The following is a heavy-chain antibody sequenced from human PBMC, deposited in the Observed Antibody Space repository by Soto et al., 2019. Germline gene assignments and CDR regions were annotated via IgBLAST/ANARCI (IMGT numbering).Heavy chain of an antibody. J-gene: IGHJ4*02. CDR1: GFTFSSYG. Sequence: QVQLVESGGGVVQPGRSLRLSCAASGFTFSSYGMHWVRQAPGKGLEWVAVISYDGSNKYYADSVKGRFTISRDNSKNTLYLQMNSLRAEDTAVYYCAKDSLRRYSSSWLFDYWGQGTLVTVSS. D-gene: IGHD6-13*01. CDR2: ISYDGSNK. CDR3: AKDSLRRYSSSWLFDY. V-gene: IGHV3-30*18.